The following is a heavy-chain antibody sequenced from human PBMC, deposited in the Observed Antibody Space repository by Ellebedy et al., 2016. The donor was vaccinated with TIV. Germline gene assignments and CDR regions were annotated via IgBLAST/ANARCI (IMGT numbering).Heavy chain of an antibody. V-gene: IGHV3-53*01. CDR3: ARSGYHSGNNTHPRYFDL. CDR1: GFTVISSY. J-gene: IGHJ2*01. CDR2: IYSGGST. D-gene: IGHD2-2*03. Sequence: GESLKISCTVSGFTVISSYMIWVRQAPGKGLEWVSVIYSGGSTYHADSVEGRITISRDNSKNTLYLQMNSLTADDTAIYYCARSGYHSGNNTHPRYFDLWGRGTLVTVSS.